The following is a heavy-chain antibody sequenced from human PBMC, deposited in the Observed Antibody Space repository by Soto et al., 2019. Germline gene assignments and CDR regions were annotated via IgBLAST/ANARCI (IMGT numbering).Heavy chain of an antibody. D-gene: IGHD1-26*01. CDR3: ARVVGALGHWFDP. J-gene: IGHJ5*02. CDR2: ISPYHGNT. Sequence: QVQLVQSGAEVKEPGASVKVSCKASGYTFTSYTISWVRQAPGQGLEWMGRISPYHGNTNYAQKLQGRVTMTTDTSTSIAYMELRSLRSDDTAVYYCARVVGALGHWFDPWGQGTLVTVSS. V-gene: IGHV1-18*01. CDR1: GYTFTSYT.